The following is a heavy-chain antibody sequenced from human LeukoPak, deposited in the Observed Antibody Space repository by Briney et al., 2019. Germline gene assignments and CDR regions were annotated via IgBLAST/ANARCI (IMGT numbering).Heavy chain of an antibody. CDR3: ARSSGYSSGWYVGYYYYYYYMDV. V-gene: IGHV4-34*01. Sequence: SETLSLTCAVYGGSFSGYYWSWIRQPPGKGLEWIGEINHSGGTNYNPSLKSRVTISVDTSKNQFSLKLSSVTAADTAVYYCARSSGYSSGWYVGYYYYYYYMDVWGKGTTVTISS. CDR2: INHSGGT. J-gene: IGHJ6*03. CDR1: GGSFSGYY. D-gene: IGHD6-19*01.